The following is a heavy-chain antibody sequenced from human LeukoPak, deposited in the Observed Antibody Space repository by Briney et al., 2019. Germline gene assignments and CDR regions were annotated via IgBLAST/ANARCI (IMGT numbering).Heavy chain of an antibody. CDR1: GFTFSSYG. CDR2: IWYDGSNK. J-gene: IGHJ4*02. Sequence: PGGSLRLSCAASGFTFSSYGMHWVRQAPGKGLEWVAVIWYDGSNKYYADSVKGRFTISRDNSKNTLYLLMNSLRAEDTAVYYCARDVRDSSGWYYFDYWGQGTLVTVSS. D-gene: IGHD6-19*01. V-gene: IGHV3-33*01. CDR3: ARDVRDSSGWYYFDY.